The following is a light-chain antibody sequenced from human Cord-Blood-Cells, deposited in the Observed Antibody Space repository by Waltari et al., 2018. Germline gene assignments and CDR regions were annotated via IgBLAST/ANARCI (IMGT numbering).Light chain of an antibody. Sequence: QSPRLQPRPVSGPPGPPVPTPATEPAGIVGGNNYSPWYQQHPGKAPKLMIYDVSKRPSGVPDRFSGSKSGNTASLTISGLQAEDEADYYCCSYAGSYTYVFGTGTKVTVL. CDR3: CSYAGSYTYV. V-gene: IGLV2-11*01. CDR2: DVS. J-gene: IGLJ1*01. CDR1: AGIVGGNNY.